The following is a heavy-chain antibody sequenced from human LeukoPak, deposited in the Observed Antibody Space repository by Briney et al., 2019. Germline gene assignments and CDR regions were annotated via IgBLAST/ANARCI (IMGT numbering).Heavy chain of an antibody. J-gene: IGHJ4*02. Sequence: SETLSLTCTVSGGSIYTSTYWGWIRQPPGKGLEWIGSMFYSGSTFYNPSLKSRVTISVDTSKNQFSLNLSSVTAADTAVYYCARLPQGYCSGGSCDYWGQGTLVTVPS. CDR2: MFYSGST. CDR3: ARLPQGYCSGGSCDY. D-gene: IGHD2-15*01. V-gene: IGHV4-39*01. CDR1: GGSIYTSTY.